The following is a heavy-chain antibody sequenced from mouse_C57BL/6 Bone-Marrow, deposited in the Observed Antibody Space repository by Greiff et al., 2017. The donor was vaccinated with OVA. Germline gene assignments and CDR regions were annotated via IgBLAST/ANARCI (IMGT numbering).Heavy chain of an antibody. CDR3: ARGGAYYFDY. CDR2: ISYDGSN. V-gene: IGHV3-6*01. J-gene: IGHJ2*01. CDR1: GYSITSGYY. Sequence: EVKVEESGPGLVKPSQSLSLTCSVTGYSITSGYYWNWIRQFPGNKLEWMGYISYDGSNNYNPSLKNRISITRDTSKNQFFLKLNSVTTEDTATYYCARGGAYYFDYWGQGTTLTVSS.